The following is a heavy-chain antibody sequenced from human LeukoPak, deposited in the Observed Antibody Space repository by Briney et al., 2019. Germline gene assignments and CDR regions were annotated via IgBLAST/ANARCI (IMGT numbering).Heavy chain of an antibody. V-gene: IGHV3-30*18. CDR2: ISYDGSNK. J-gene: IGHJ6*02. Sequence: GRSLRVSCAASGFTFSSYGMHWVRQAPGNGLEWVAVISYDGSNKYYADSVKGRFTISRDNSKNTLYLQMNSLRAEDTAVYYCAKDRGLYSGYGNYYYGMDVWGQGTTVTVSS. D-gene: IGHD5-12*01. CDR3: AKDRGLYSGYGNYYYGMDV. CDR1: GFTFSSYG.